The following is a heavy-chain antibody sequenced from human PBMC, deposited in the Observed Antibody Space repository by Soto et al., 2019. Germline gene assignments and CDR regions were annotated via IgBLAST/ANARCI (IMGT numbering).Heavy chain of an antibody. Sequence: EVQLVESGGGLVQPGGSLRLSCAASGFTFSSYWMHWGRQAPGKGLVWVSRMNSDGSSITYADSVKGRVTISRDSAKNTMYLQVHSLRAEDKAVYYCAREIATTGLYYFDYWGQGTLVTVSS. CDR3: AREIATTGLYYFDY. V-gene: IGHV3-74*01. CDR1: GFTFSSYW. D-gene: IGHD6-13*01. J-gene: IGHJ4*02. CDR2: MNSDGSSI.